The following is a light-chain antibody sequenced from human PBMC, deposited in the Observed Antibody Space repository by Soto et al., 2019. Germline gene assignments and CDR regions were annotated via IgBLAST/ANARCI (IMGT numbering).Light chain of an antibody. Sequence: IQLTQSPSSLSASVGDRVTITCRASQGIRNDLGWYQQKPGKAPKLLIYKASSLESGVPSRFSGSGSGTEFTLTISSLQSDDFATYYCQQYNTYSRTFGQGTKVDIK. V-gene: IGKV1-5*03. CDR1: QGIRND. J-gene: IGKJ1*01. CDR2: KAS. CDR3: QQYNTYSRT.